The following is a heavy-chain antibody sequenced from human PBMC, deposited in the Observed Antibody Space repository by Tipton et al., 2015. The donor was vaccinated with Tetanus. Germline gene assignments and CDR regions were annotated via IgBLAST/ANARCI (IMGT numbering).Heavy chain of an antibody. J-gene: IGHJ4*02. CDR1: GFTLRTYS. CDR2: ISTTSNTI. V-gene: IGHV3-48*01. CDR3: ARGTGKYSAGDY. Sequence: SLRLSCAASGFTLRTYSMNWVRQAPGKGLEWISYISTTSNTIYYADSVKGRFTISRDNGKNLLYLQMTKLRREDTAVYYCARGTGKYSAGDYWGQGTLVTVSS. D-gene: IGHD4-11*01.